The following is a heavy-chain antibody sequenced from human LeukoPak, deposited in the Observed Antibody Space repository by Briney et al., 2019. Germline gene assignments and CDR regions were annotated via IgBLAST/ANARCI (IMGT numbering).Heavy chain of an antibody. J-gene: IGHJ4*02. Sequence: SLRLSCAASGFTFDDYAMHWVRQAPGKGLEWVSGISWNSGSIGYADSVKGRFTISRDNSKNTLYLQMNSLRAEDTAVYYCAKDDGLAAAGTSFDYWGQGTLVTVSS. V-gene: IGHV3-9*01. D-gene: IGHD6-13*01. CDR3: AKDDGLAAAGTSFDY. CDR1: GFTFDDYA. CDR2: ISWNSGSI.